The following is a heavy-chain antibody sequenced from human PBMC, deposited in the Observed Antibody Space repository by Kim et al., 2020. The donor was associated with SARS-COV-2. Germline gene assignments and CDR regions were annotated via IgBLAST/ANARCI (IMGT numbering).Heavy chain of an antibody. CDR3: ATSTTVTTSGWFDP. V-gene: IGHV1-24*01. J-gene: IGHJ5*02. CDR1: GYTLTELS. D-gene: IGHD4-17*01. Sequence: ASVKVSCKVSGYTLTELSMHWVRQAPGKGLEWMGGFDPEDGETIYAQKFQGRVTMTEVTSTDTAYMELSSLRSEDTAVYYCATSTTVTTSGWFDPWGQGTLVTVSS. CDR2: FDPEDGET.